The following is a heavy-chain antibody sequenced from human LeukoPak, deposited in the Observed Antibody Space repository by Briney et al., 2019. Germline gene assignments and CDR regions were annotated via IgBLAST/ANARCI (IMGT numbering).Heavy chain of an antibody. V-gene: IGHV4-34*01. J-gene: IGHJ4*02. CDR1: GGSFSGYY. D-gene: IGHD2-15*01. CDR3: ARTTRADY. CDR2: INHSGST. Sequence: ETLSLTCAVYGGSFSGYYWSCIRQPPGKGLEWVGEINHSGSTNYNPSLKSRVTISVDTSKNQFSLKLSSVTAADTAVYYCARTTRADYWGQGTLVTVSS.